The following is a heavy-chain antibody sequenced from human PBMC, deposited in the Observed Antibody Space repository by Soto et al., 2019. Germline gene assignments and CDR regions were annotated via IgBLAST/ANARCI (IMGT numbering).Heavy chain of an antibody. Sequence: XETLSLTCPISGGSISSYYWSWIRQPPGKGLEWIGYIYYSGSTNYNPSLKSRVTISVDTSKNQFSLKLSSVTAADTAVYYCARGGSYYRPYYYGMDVWGQGTTVTASS. CDR3: ARGGSYYRPYYYGMDV. CDR1: GGSISSYY. D-gene: IGHD1-26*01. CDR2: IYYSGST. J-gene: IGHJ6*02. V-gene: IGHV4-59*01.